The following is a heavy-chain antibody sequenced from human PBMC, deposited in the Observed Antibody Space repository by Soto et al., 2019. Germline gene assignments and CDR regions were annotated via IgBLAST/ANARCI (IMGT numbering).Heavy chain of an antibody. V-gene: IGHV1-18*01. J-gene: IGHJ3*02. CDR3: AAGVMTTVTTNAFDI. CDR2: ISAYNGNT. D-gene: IGHD4-17*01. CDR1: GYTFTSYG. Sequence: ASVKVSCKASGYTFTSYGISWVRQAPGQGLEWMGWISAYNGNTNYARKLQGRVTMTTDTSTSTAYMELRGLRSDDTAVYYCAAGVMTTVTTNAFDICGQGTMVTVSS.